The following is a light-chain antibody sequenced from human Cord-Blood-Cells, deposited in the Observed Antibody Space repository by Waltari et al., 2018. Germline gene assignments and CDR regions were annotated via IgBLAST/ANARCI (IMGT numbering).Light chain of an antibody. CDR3: QQYYTRIT. J-gene: IGKJ3*01. V-gene: IGKV4-1*01. CDR1: QSVLYSSNNKNY. Sequence: DIVMTQSPDSLAVSLGERATINCKSSQSVLYSSNNKNYLAWYQQKPGQPPKLLIYWASTRESGVPDRVSGSGSGTDFTLTISSLQAEDVAVYYCQQYYTRITFGPGTKVDIK. CDR2: WAS.